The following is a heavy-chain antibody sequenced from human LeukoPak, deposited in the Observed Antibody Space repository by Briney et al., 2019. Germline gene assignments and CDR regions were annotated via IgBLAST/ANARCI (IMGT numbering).Heavy chain of an antibody. V-gene: IGHV1-46*01. CDR2: INPSGGST. Sequence: ASVKVSCKASGYTFTSYYMHWVRQAPGQGLEWMGIINPSGGSTSYAQKFQGRVTMTRDTSTSPVYMELSSLRSEDTAVYYCARVWLGGSQNHYNWFDPWGQGTLVTVYS. J-gene: IGHJ5*02. D-gene: IGHD1-26*01. CDR1: GYTFTSYY. CDR3: ARVWLGGSQNHYNWFDP.